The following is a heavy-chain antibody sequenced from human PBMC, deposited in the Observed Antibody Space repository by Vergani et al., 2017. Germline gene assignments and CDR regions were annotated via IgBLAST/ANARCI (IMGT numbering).Heavy chain of an antibody. V-gene: IGHV3-30*02. J-gene: IGHJ4*02. Sequence: QVQLVESGGGVVQRGGSLRLSCATSGFTLSNYDMQWSRQGPGKGLEFVAFIQFDGSNQYYADSVKGRFTLSRDFSKNTLYLQMNSLRTDDTATYYCAKHFRGWGSDYWGQGTQVIVSS. CDR1: GFTLSNYD. D-gene: IGHD3-16*01. CDR3: AKHFRGWGSDY. CDR2: IQFDGSNQ.